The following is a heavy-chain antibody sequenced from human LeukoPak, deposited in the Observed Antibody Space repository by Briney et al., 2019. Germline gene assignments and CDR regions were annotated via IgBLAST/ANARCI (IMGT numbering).Heavy chain of an antibody. V-gene: IGHV3-48*03. CDR3: ARGRLLRLESFFDL. CDR1: GLVFSNNE. D-gene: IGHD2-21*01. J-gene: IGHJ4*02. Sequence: GGSLRLCCAASGLVFSNNEMHWVRQAPRKGMEWVAYFSRDGNDVHYADSARGRFTISSDKSTNSVVLQMNRLRVEDTAVYYCARGRLLRLESFFDLWGQGTLVTVSS. CDR2: FSRDGNDV.